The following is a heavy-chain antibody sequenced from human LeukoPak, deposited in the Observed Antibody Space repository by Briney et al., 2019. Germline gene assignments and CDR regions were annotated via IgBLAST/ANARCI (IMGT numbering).Heavy chain of an antibody. Sequence: SETLSLTCTVSGGSISSGSYYWSWIRQPAGKGLEWIGRIYTSGSTNYNPSLKSRVTISVDTSKNQFSLKLSSVTAADTAVYYCARDGPYTAMVGYYYYMDVWGKGTTVTISS. CDR1: GGSISSGSYY. D-gene: IGHD5-18*01. J-gene: IGHJ6*03. V-gene: IGHV4-61*02. CDR3: ARDGPYTAMVGYYYYMDV. CDR2: IYTSGST.